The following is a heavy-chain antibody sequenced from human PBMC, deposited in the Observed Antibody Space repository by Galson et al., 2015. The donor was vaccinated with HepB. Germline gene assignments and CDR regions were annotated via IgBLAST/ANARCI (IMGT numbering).Heavy chain of an antibody. Sequence: SLRLSCAASGFTFSAYWMHWVRQGPGKGLVWVSRINNDGSTINYADSVKGRFTISRDNAKNTLHLQVNSLRAEDTAVYYCVRGGYHESGSPTPRGFDYWGQGILVTVSS. D-gene: IGHD3-10*01. V-gene: IGHV3-74*01. CDR3: VRGGYHESGSPTPRGFDY. CDR2: INNDGSTI. J-gene: IGHJ4*02. CDR1: GFTFSAYW.